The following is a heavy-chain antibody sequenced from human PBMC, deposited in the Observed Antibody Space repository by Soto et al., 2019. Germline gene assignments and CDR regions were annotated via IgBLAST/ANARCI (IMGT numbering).Heavy chain of an antibody. D-gene: IGHD6-19*01. CDR2: INHSGST. V-gene: IGHV4-34*01. CDR1: GGSISSYY. CDR3: ARGSAVAGTNYYGMDV. Sequence: SETLSLTCTVSGGSISSYYWSWIRQTPGKGLEWIGEINHSGSTNYNPSLKSRVTISVDTSKNQFSLKLSSVTAADTAVYYCARGSAVAGTNYYGMDVWGQGTTVTVSS. J-gene: IGHJ6*02.